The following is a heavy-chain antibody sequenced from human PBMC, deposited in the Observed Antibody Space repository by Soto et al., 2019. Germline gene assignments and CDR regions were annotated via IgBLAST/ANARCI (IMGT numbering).Heavy chain of an antibody. CDR2: ISYDGSNK. D-gene: IGHD1-26*01. J-gene: IGHJ4*02. Sequence: GGSLRLSCAASGFTFSSYGMHWVRQAPGKGLEWVAVISYDGSNKYYADSGKGRFTISRDNSKNTRYRQMNSLRAEDTAVYYCAKDMDSPMLVGATESPLDYWGQGTLVTVSS. V-gene: IGHV3-30*18. CDR3: AKDMDSPMLVGATESPLDY. CDR1: GFTFSSYG.